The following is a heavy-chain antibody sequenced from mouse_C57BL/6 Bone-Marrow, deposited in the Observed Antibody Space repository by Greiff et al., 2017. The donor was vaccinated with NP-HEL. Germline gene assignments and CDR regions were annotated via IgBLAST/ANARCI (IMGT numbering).Heavy chain of an antibody. CDR1: GFTFSSYG. D-gene: IGHD1-1*01. J-gene: IGHJ4*01. Sequence: EVKLVESGGDLVKPGGSLKLSCAASGFTFSSYGMCWVRQTPDKRLEWVATISSGGSYTYYPDSVKGRFTISRDNAKNTLYLQMSSLKSEDTAMYYCARHATAMDYWGQGTSVTVSS. V-gene: IGHV5-6*01. CDR2: ISSGGSYT. CDR3: ARHATAMDY.